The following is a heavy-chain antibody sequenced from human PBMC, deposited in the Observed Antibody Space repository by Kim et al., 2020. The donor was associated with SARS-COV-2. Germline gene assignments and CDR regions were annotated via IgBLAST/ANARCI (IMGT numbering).Heavy chain of an antibody. CDR3: ARDYGSGSYVSFGYGMDV. J-gene: IGHJ6*02. D-gene: IGHD3-10*01. CDR2: IIPIFGTA. V-gene: IGHV1-69*13. Sequence: SVKVYCKASGGTFSSYAISWVRQAPGQGLEWMGGIIPIFGTANYAQKFQGRVTITADESTSTAYMELSSLRSEDTAVYYCARDYGSGSYVSFGYGMDVWGQGTTVTVSS. CDR1: GGTFSSYA.